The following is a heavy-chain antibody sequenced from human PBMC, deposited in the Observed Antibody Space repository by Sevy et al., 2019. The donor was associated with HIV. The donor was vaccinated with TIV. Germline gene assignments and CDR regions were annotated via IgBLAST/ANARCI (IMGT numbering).Heavy chain of an antibody. CDR1: GFTFSTYS. Sequence: GGSLGLSCAASGFTFSTYSMNWVRQAPGKGLEWVSYISSSSVTIYYTDSVKGRFTISRDNAKNSLYLQMNSLRDEDTAVYYCARVSDIVVGSFDYWGQGTLVTVSS. D-gene: IGHD2-15*01. J-gene: IGHJ4*02. V-gene: IGHV3-48*02. CDR2: ISSSSVTI. CDR3: ARVSDIVVGSFDY.